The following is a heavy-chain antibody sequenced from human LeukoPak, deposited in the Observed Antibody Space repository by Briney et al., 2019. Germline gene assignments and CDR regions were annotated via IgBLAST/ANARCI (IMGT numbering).Heavy chain of an antibody. CDR3: ARETPGHGDFIY. D-gene: IGHD4-17*01. CDR1: GYTFTGYG. Sequence: ASVKVSCKASGYTFTGYGISWVRQAPGQGLEWMGWISAYNGNTNYAQELQGRDTMTTDTSTSTVYMELSSLRSDDTAVYYCARETPGHGDFIYWGQGTLVTVSS. CDR2: ISAYNGNT. V-gene: IGHV1-18*01. J-gene: IGHJ4*02.